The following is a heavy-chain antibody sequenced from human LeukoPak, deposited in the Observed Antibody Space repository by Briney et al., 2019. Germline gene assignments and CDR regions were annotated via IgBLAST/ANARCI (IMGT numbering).Heavy chain of an antibody. Sequence: PSETLSLTCTVSGGSISSYYWSWIRQPAGKGLEWIGRIYTSGSTNYNPSLKSRVTISVDTSKNQFSLKLSSVTAADTAVYYCARAPPSSNYDFLTGNDAFYILGQGTMVTVSS. V-gene: IGHV4-4*07. CDR3: ARAPPSSNYDFLTGNDAFYI. CDR1: GGSISSYY. D-gene: IGHD3-9*01. CDR2: IYTSGST. J-gene: IGHJ3*02.